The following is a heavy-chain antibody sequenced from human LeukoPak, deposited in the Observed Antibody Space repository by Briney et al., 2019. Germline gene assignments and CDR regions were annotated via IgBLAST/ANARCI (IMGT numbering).Heavy chain of an antibody. CDR3: ARDSYYYDSSGDY. D-gene: IGHD3-22*01. V-gene: IGHV3-7*01. CDR2: IKQDGNEK. J-gene: IGHJ4*02. Sequence: PGGSLRLSCAASGFTFTKFWMTWVRQAPGKGLEWVANIKQDGNEKYYVDSVKGRFTISRDNAKNSLYLQMNSLRAEDTAVYYCARDSYYYDSSGDYWGQGTLVTVSS. CDR1: GFTFTKFW.